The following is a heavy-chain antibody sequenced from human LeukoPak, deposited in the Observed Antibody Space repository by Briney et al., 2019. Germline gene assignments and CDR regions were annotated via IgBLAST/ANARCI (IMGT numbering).Heavy chain of an antibody. CDR1: GGSISSYY. J-gene: IGHJ6*02. D-gene: IGHD5-12*01. V-gene: IGHV4-59*01. Sequence: SETLSLTCTVSGGSISSYYWSWIRQPPGKGLEWIGYIYYSGSTNYNPSLKSRVTISVDTSKNQFSLKLSSVTAADTAVYYCARGYESYGMDVWGQGTTVTVSS. CDR2: IYYSGST. CDR3: ARGYESYGMDV.